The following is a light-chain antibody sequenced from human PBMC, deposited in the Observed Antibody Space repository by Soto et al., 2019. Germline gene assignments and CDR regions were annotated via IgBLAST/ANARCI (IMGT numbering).Light chain of an antibody. CDR1: SSDVGGYNY. Sequence: QSALTQPRSVSGSPGQSVTISCTGTSSDVGGYNYVSWYQQHPGKAPKLMIYDVSKRPSGVPDRFSGSKSGNTASLTISGLQAEDEADYYCSSHSSSSAYYVFGTGTQLTVL. J-gene: IGLJ1*01. V-gene: IGLV2-11*01. CDR2: DVS. CDR3: SSHSSSSAYYV.